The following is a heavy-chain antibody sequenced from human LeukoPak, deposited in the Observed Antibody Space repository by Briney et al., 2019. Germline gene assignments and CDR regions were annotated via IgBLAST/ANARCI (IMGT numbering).Heavy chain of an antibody. D-gene: IGHD3-22*01. CDR1: GGSISSSNW. V-gene: IGHV4-4*02. J-gene: IGHJ4*02. CDR3: ARSPFTYYYDSSGYLN. CDR2: INHSGST. Sequence: SETLSLTCAVSGGSISSSNWWSWIRQPPGKGLEWIGEINHSGSTNYNPSLKSRVTISVDTSKNQFSLKLSSVTAADTAVYYCARSPFTYYYDSSGYLNWGQGTLVTVSS.